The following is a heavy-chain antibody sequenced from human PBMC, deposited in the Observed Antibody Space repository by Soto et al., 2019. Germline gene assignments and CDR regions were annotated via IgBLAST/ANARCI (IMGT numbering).Heavy chain of an antibody. CDR3: ARGRKFWSGYPPLAWFDP. J-gene: IGHJ5*02. D-gene: IGHD3-3*01. CDR1: GYTFTSYG. V-gene: IGHV1-18*01. Sequence: QVQLVQSGAEVKKPGASVKVSCKASGYTFTSYGISWVRQAPGQGLEWMGWISAYNGNTNYAQKLQGRVTMTTDTSTSKAYMELRSLRSDDTAVYYCARGRKFWSGYPPLAWFDPWGQGTLVTVSS. CDR2: ISAYNGNT.